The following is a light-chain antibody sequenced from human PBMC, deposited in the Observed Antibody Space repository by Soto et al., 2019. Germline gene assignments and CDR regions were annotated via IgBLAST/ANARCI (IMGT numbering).Light chain of an antibody. CDR1: SSDVGGYNY. Sequence: QSALTQPASVSGSPGQSITISCTGTSSDVGGYNYVSWYQHHPGKVPKLMIYEVINRPSGVPDRFSGSKSGNTASLTISGLLPEDEADYYCTSYRSSSAPVVFGGGTQLTVL. J-gene: IGLJ2*01. V-gene: IGLV2-14*01. CDR2: EVI. CDR3: TSYRSSSAPVV.